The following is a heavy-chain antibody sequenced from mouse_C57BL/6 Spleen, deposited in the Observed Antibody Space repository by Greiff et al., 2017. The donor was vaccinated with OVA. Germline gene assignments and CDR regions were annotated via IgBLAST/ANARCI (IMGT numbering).Heavy chain of an antibody. CDR2: IYPGDGDT. D-gene: IGHD2-4*01. J-gene: IGHJ2*01. CDR1: GYAFSSSW. Sequence: VQLQQSGPELVKPGASVKIPCKASGYAFSSSWMNWVKQRPGKGLEWIGRIYPGDGDTNYNGKFKGKATLTADKSSSTAYMQLSSLTSEDSAVYFCARFDYDPDWGQGTTLTVSS. V-gene: IGHV1-82*01. CDR3: ARFDYDPD.